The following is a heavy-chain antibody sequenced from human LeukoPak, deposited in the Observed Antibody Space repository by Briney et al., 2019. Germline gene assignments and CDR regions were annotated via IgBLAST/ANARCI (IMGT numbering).Heavy chain of an antibody. CDR1: GGTFSSYA. V-gene: IGHV1-69*13. J-gene: IGHJ3*02. Sequence: ASVKVSCKASGGTFSSYAISWVRQAPGQGLEWMGGIIPIFGTANYAQKFQGRVTITADESTSTAYMELSSLRSEDTAVYYCARDPSFSGSSDDAFDIWGQGTMVTVSS. CDR2: IIPIFGTA. CDR3: ARDPSFSGSSDDAFDI. D-gene: IGHD1-26*01.